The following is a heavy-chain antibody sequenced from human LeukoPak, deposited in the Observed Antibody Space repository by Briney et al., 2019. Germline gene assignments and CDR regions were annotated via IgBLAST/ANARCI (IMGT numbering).Heavy chain of an antibody. CDR1: GFTFSSYS. Sequence: GGSLRLSCVVSGFTFSSYSMSWVRQAPGKGLEWVSSISASSNFISYADSVKGPFTISRDNAKKSLYLQMNSVRAEDTAVYYCARDPGYSSGWFDYWGQGALVTVSS. CDR3: ARDPGYSSGWFDY. D-gene: IGHD6-19*01. V-gene: IGHV3-21*01. J-gene: IGHJ4*02. CDR2: ISASSNFI.